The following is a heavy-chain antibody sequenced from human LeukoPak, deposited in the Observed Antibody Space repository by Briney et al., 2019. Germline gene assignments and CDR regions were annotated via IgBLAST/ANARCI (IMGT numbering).Heavy chain of an antibody. Sequence: GASVKVSCKASGYTFTTYYMHWVRQAPGQGLEWMGIINPSGGSTSYAQKFQGRVTMTRDMSTTTVYMELSSLRAEDTALYYCAKGWSNYYYYYMDVWGKGTTVTISS. CDR3: AKGWSNYYYYYMDV. J-gene: IGHJ6*03. D-gene: IGHD2-15*01. CDR2: INPSGGST. V-gene: IGHV1-46*01. CDR1: GYTFTTYY.